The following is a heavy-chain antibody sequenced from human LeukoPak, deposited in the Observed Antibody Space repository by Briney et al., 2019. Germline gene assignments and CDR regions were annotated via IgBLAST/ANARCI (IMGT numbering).Heavy chain of an antibody. Sequence: GGSLRLSCAASGFTFSSYSMNWVRQAPGKGLEWVSYIGSSSSTIYYADSVKGRFTISRDNAKNSLYLQMNSLRAEDTAVYYCARLQSFYGDPAEDWGQGTLVTVSS. D-gene: IGHD4-17*01. CDR3: ARLQSFYGDPAED. V-gene: IGHV3-48*01. J-gene: IGHJ4*02. CDR1: GFTFSSYS. CDR2: IGSSSSTI.